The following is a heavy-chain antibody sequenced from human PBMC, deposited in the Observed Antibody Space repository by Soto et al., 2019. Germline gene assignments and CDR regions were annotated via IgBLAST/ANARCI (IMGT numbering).Heavy chain of an antibody. V-gene: IGHV1-69*06. J-gene: IGHJ4*02. D-gene: IGHD6-13*01. CDR2: IIPIFGTA. CDR1: GGTFSSYA. Sequence: SVKVSCKASGGTFSSYAISWVRQAPGQGLEWMGGIIPIFGTANYAQKFQGRVKITADKSTSTAYMELSSLRSEDTAVYYCARDPYPDSTAAALYYFDYWGQGNLVTVS. CDR3: ARDPYPDSTAAALYYFDY.